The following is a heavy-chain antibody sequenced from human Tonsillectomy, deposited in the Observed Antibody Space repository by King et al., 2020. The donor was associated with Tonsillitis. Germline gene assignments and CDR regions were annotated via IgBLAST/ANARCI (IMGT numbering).Heavy chain of an antibody. CDR2: ISGGST. CDR3: AAQWELLRYSDY. CDR1: GFIFSNYA. J-gene: IGHJ4*02. D-gene: IGHD1-26*01. Sequence: VQLVESGGGLVQPGGSLRLSCAASGFIFSNYAMSWVRQAPGKGLEWVSAISGGSTFYADSVKGRFTISRDNSKNTLYLQMNSLTAEDTAVYYCAAQWELLRYSDYWGQGTLVPVSS. V-gene: IGHV3-23*04.